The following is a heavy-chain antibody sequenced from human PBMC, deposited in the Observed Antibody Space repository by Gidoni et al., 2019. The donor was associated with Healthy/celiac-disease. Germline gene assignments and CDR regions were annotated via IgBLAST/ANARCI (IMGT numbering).Heavy chain of an antibody. D-gene: IGHD3-22*01. J-gene: IGHJ5*02. V-gene: IGHV4-59*07. CDR3: ARAYDSRGNWFDT. CDR1: GVSISSYY. Sequence: QVHLQESGPGLVKPSDTLSLTCRVSGVSISSYYWNWLRQVPGKGLEWIGYIYDSGRTNYNPSLKSRVTISIDTSRNQFSLKMGSVTAADTAVYYCARAYDSRGNWFDTWGQGTLVTVSS. CDR2: IYDSGRT.